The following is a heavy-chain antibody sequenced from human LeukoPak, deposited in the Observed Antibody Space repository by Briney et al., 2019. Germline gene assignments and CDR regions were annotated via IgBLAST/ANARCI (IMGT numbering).Heavy chain of an antibody. CDR2: ISYDGSNK. D-gene: IGHD5-12*01. CDR1: GFTFSSYA. CDR3: AKKQGTTVILAKTLDS. J-gene: IGHJ4*02. V-gene: IGHV3-30-3*01. Sequence: GGSLRLSCAASGFTFSSYAMHWVRQAPGKGLEWVAVISYDGSNKYYADSVKGRFTISRDNAKNSLYLQMNSLRAEDTAVYYCAKKQGTTVILAKTLDSWGQGTLVTVSS.